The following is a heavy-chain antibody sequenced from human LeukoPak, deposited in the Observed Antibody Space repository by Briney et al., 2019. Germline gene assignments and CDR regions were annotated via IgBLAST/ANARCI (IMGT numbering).Heavy chain of an antibody. CDR2: IYYTGNT. J-gene: IGHJ4*02. Sequence: SETLSLTCTVSGDFISSSNSYWGWIRQPPGKGLEWIGSIYYTGNTYYNASLKSRVSISVDMSKNQFSLRLTSGTAADTAVYYCARQTGSGLFILPGGQGTLVTVSS. V-gene: IGHV4-39*01. D-gene: IGHD3/OR15-3a*01. CDR3: ARQTGSGLFILP. CDR1: GDFISSSNSY.